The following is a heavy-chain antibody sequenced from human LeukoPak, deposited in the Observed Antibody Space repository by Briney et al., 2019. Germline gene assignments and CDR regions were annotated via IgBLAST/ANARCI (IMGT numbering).Heavy chain of an antibody. CDR1: GYTFTAYY. Sequence: GASMKVSCKASGYTFTAYYIHWVRQAPGEGLEWMGWINPNSGGTNSAQKFQGRVTMTRDTSISTAYMELYSLRSDDTAVYYCASDVLTGAYWGQGTLITVSS. D-gene: IGHD3-9*01. V-gene: IGHV1-2*02. J-gene: IGHJ4*02. CDR2: INPNSGGT. CDR3: ASDVLTGAY.